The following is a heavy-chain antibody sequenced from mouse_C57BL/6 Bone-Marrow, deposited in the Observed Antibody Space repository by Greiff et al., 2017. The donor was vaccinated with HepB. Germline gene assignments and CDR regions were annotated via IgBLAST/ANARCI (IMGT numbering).Heavy chain of an antibody. J-gene: IGHJ4*01. CDR3: ARRNYGSSYYYAMDY. D-gene: IGHD1-1*01. CDR2: INSDGGST. V-gene: IGHV5-2*03. Sequence: EVKVVESGGGLVQPGESLKLSCESNEYEFPSHDMSWVRKTPEKRLELVAAINSDGGSTYYPDTMERRFIISRDNTKKTLYLQMSSLRSEDTALYYCARRNYGSSYYYAMDYWGQGTSVTVSS. CDR1: EYEFPSHD.